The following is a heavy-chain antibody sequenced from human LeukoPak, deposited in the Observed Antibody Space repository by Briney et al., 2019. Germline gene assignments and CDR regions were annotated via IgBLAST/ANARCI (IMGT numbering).Heavy chain of an antibody. CDR2: IWYDGSNK. CDR3: ARGPSIAARYDAFDI. CDR1: GFTFSSYG. D-gene: IGHD6-6*01. Sequence: PGGSLRLSCAASGFTFSSYGMHWVRQAPGKGLEWVAVIWYDGSNKYYADSVKGRFTISRDNAKNSLYLQVISLRAEDTAVYYCARGPSIAARYDAFDIWGQGTMVTVSS. J-gene: IGHJ3*02. V-gene: IGHV3-33*01.